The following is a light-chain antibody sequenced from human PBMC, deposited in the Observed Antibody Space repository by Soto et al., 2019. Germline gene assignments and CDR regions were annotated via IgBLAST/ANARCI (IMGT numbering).Light chain of an antibody. Sequence: EVLLTQSQGTLSLSPGEIATLSCRASQSVSSSYLAWYQQKPGQAPRLLMYGTSSRATGIPDRFSGSGSGTDFTLTISRLEPEDFAVYYCQQYGSPLTFGGGTKVDIK. V-gene: IGKV3-20*01. J-gene: IGKJ4*01. CDR2: GTS. CDR3: QQYGSPLT. CDR1: QSVSSSY.